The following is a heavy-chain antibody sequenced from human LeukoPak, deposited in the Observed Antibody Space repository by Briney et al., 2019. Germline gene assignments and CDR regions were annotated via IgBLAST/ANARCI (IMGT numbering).Heavy chain of an antibody. CDR1: GFSFSNYA. CDR2: FTVSGGNT. J-gene: IGHJ4*02. V-gene: IGHV3-23*01. D-gene: IGHD3-10*01. Sequence: GGSLRLSCAASGFSFSNYAMSWARQAPGKGLEWVSSFTVSGGNTHYADSVKGRCTISRDNSKNTLYLQINNLRAEDTAVYYCARGDGLWFGELFTYWGQGTPVTVSS. CDR3: ARGDGLWFGELFTY.